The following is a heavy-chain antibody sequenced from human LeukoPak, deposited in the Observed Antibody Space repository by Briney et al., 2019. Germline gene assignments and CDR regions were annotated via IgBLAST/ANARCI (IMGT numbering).Heavy chain of an antibody. V-gene: IGHV3-23*01. J-gene: IGHJ4*02. CDR3: ATPLDAPGTTYYFDY. CDR2: ISGSGGST. D-gene: IGHD1-1*01. CDR1: GLTFSSYA. Sequence: PGGSLRLSCAASGLTFSSYAMSWVRHAPGKGLEWVSAISGSGGSTYYADSVKDRCTISRDNSKNTLYLQMNSRRVEDTAVYYCATPLDAPGTTYYFDYWGQGTLVTVSS.